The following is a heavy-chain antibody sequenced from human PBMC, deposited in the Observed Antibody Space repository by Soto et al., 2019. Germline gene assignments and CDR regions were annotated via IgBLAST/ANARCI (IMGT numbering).Heavy chain of an antibody. CDR1: GYTFTSYY. J-gene: IGHJ6*02. CDR2: INPSGGST. V-gene: IGHV1-46*01. CDR3: ARDPRINVYGMDV. Sequence: ASVKVSCKASGYTFTSYYMHWVRQVPGQGLEWMGIINPSGGSTSYAQKFQGRVTMTRDTSTSTVYMELSSLRSEDTAVYYCARDPRINVYGMDVWGQGTTVTVSS.